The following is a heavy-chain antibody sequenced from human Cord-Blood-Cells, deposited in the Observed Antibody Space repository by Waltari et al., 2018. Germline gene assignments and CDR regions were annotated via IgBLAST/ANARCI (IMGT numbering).Heavy chain of an antibody. D-gene: IGHD3-3*01. CDR3: GGYDFWNGYYTDDY. J-gene: IGHJ4*02. CDR2: IKQGGSER. Sequence: EAQVVESGGGLVQPGGSLRLSCAAPGFTFSRYRLRGVPTVPGRGLEWVENIKQGGSERYYLDSVKCRFTISRDNAKNSLYLQMNSLRAEGTAVYYCGGYDFWNGYYTDDYWGQGTLVTVSS. V-gene: IGHV3-7*01. CDR1: GFTFSRYR.